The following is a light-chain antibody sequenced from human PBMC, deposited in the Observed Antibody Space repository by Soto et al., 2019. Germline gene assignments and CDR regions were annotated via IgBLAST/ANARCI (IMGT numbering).Light chain of an antibody. CDR1: QCVSGW. Sequence: DIKMTQSPSTLSASVGDTVTVTCRASQCVSGWLAWYQQKPGEAPKLLIYDASALPRGVTSRFSDSGSGTKCTITLACQLPDDFAPYYCQQYETFWGTFGPRTKG. CDR3: QQYETFWGT. V-gene: IGKV1-5*01. J-gene: IGKJ1*01. CDR2: DAS.